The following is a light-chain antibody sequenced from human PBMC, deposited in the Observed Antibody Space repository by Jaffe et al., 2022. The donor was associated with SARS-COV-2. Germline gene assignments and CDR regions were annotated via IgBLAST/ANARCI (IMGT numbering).Light chain of an antibody. Sequence: DVVMTQSPLSLPVTLGQPTSISCKSSQSLEYSDGNTYLSWFQQRPGQSPRRLLYKVSNRDSGVPDRFSGSGSGTDFTLKISRVEADDVGVYYCMQGTHWPWTFGQGTKVEVK. V-gene: IGKV2-30*01. J-gene: IGKJ1*01. CDR2: KVS. CDR1: QSLEYSDGNTY. CDR3: MQGTHWPWT.